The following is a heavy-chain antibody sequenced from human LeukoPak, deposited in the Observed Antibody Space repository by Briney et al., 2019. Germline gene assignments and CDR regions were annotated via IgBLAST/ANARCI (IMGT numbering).Heavy chain of an antibody. D-gene: IGHD4-23*01. CDR2: IKQDGSEK. Sequence: SGGSLRLXCVASGFTFNTYWMSWVRQAPGKELEWVADIKQDGSEKRYVDSVKGRFTISRDNAKSSLYLQMNSLRAEDTAIYFCARDDIRWELPFDHWGQGTLVTVSS. CDR1: GFTFNTYW. V-gene: IGHV3-7*01. J-gene: IGHJ4*02. CDR3: ARDDIRWELPFDH.